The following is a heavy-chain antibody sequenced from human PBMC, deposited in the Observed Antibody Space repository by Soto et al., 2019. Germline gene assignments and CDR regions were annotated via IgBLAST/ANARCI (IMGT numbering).Heavy chain of an antibody. D-gene: IGHD3-9*01. CDR1: GFTFSSYW. CDR2: INSDGSST. V-gene: IGHV3-74*01. CDR3: ARAGILTGYRAGDY. J-gene: IGHJ4*02. Sequence: EVQLVESGGGLVQPGGSLRLSCAASGFTFSSYWMHWVRQAPGKGLVWVSRINSDGSSTTYADSVKGRFTISRDNAKHTRYMQMNSLRDEDTAVYHCARAGILTGYRAGDYWGQGTLVTVSS.